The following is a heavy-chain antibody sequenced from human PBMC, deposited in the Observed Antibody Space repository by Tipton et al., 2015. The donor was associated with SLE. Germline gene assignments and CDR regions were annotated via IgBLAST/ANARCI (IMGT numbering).Heavy chain of an antibody. Sequence: SLRLSCAASGFTFSDHXXDXXRQAPGKGLEWVGRSTNXANSYTTEYAASVKGRFTISRDDSKNSLYLQMNSLRTEDTAVYYCARDXTTDXWGWFDXWGQGTLVTVSS. CDR3: ARDXTTDXWGWFDX. CDR2: STNXANSYTT. V-gene: IGHV3-72*01. J-gene: IGHJ5*02. D-gene: IGHD2/OR15-2a*01. CDR1: GFTFSDHX.